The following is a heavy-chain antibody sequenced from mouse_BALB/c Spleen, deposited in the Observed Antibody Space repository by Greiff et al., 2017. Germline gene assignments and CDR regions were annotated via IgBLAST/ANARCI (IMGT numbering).Heavy chain of an antibody. D-gene: IGHD2-4*01. J-gene: IGHJ4*01. V-gene: IGHV1-54*01. Sequence: QVQLQQSGAELVRPGTSVKVSCKASGYAFTNYLIEWVKQRPGQGLEWIGVINPGSGGTNYNEKFKGKATLTADKSSSTAYMQLSSLTSDDSAVYFCERSDYYYAMDYWGQGTSVTVSS. CDR2: INPGSGGT. CDR1: GYAFTNYL. CDR3: ERSDYYYAMDY.